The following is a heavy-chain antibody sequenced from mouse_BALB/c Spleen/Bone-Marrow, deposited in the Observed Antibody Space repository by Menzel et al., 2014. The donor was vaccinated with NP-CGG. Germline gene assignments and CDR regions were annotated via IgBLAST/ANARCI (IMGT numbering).Heavy chain of an antibody. J-gene: IGHJ2*01. V-gene: IGHV5-9-3*01. CDR2: ISSGGSYT. D-gene: IGHD1-1*01. Sequence: EVKVVESGGGLVKPGGSLKLSCAASGFTFSSYAMSWVRQTPEKRLEWVATISSGGSYTYYPDSVKGRFTISRDNAKSTLYLQMSSLRPEDTAMYYCARHYYGSSYYFDYWGQGTTLTVSS. CDR1: GFTFSSYA. CDR3: ARHYYGSSYYFDY.